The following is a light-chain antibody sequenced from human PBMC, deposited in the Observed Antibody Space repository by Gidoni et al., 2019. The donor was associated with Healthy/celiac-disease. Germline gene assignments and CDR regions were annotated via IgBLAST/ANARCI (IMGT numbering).Light chain of an antibody. CDR1: QSISSW. CDR3: QQYNNYSPT. Sequence: DIQMTQSPSTLSASVGDRVTITCRASQSISSWLAWYQQKPGKAPKLLIYKASSLESGVPSRFSGSGSGTEFTLTISSLQPDDFATYYCQQYNNYSPTFGQXTKVEIK. CDR2: KAS. J-gene: IGKJ1*01. V-gene: IGKV1-5*03.